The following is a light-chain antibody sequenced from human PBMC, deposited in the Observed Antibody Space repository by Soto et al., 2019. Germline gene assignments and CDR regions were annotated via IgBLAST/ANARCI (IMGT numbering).Light chain of an antibody. J-gene: IGLJ1*01. V-gene: IGLV2-8*01. Sequence: VLTQPPSASGSPGQSVTISCTGTSSDVGGYNYLSWYQHRPGKAPQLIIYEVTKRPSGVPNRFFGPKSGNTASLTVSGLQAEDEADYFCMSYAGMYTYVFGTGTKVTVL. CDR2: EVT. CDR1: SSDVGGYNY. CDR3: MSYAGMYTYV.